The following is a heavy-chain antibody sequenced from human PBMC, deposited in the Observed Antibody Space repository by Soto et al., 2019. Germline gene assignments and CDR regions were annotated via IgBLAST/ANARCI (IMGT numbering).Heavy chain of an antibody. V-gene: IGHV1-69*12. J-gene: IGHJ5*02. CDR3: AGEDCSGGSCYPGLNWFDP. D-gene: IGHD2-15*01. Sequence: QVQLVQSGAEVKKPGSSVKVSCKASGGTFSSYAISWVRQAPGQGLEWMGGIIPIFGTANYAQKFQGRVTITADASTSTAYMELSSLSSEDTAGYYCAGEDCSGGSCYPGLNWFDPWGQGTLVTVSS. CDR2: IIPIFGTA. CDR1: GGTFSSYA.